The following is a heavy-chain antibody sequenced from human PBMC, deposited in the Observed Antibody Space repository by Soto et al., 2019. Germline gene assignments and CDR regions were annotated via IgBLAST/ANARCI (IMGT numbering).Heavy chain of an antibody. CDR2: IGGSGGST. J-gene: IGHJ3*02. Sequence: EVQLLESGGGLVQPGGSLRLSCAASGFTVSTNAMSWVRQAPGKGLEWVSGIGGSGGSTHSADSVKGRFTISRDNSKNTLSLQMNSLRAEDTAVYYCAKERDSTNYYSFAFDIWGQGTMVTVSS. CDR1: GFTVSTNA. D-gene: IGHD3-22*01. CDR3: AKERDSTNYYSFAFDI. V-gene: IGHV3-23*01.